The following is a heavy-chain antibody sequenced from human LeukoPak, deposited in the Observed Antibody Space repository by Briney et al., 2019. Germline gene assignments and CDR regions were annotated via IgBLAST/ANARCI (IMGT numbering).Heavy chain of an antibody. V-gene: IGHV4-59*12. CDR3: ARGGDPHSYCTQYYFDS. Sequence: PETLSLTCTVAGGSISSYYCSWIRHPPGKGLEWMGYIYYSGSTSYNPSPRRRATIPIDTSKKQFSLKLSSVTAADTAVYYCARGGDPHSYCTQYYFDSWGQGTLVTVSS. CDR1: GGSISSYY. J-gene: IGHJ4*02. D-gene: IGHD2-8*01. CDR2: IYYSGST.